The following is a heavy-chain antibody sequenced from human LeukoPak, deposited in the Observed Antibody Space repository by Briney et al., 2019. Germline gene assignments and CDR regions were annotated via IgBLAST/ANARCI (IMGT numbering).Heavy chain of an antibody. Sequence: SETLSLTCTVSGYSISSGYYWGWIRQPPGKGLEWIGSIYHSGSTYYNPSLKSRVTISVDTPKNQFSLKLSSVTAADTAVYYCARVDPYDSSGYYLYAGAFDIWGQGTMVTVSS. D-gene: IGHD3-22*01. V-gene: IGHV4-38-2*02. CDR1: GYSISSGYY. CDR3: ARVDPYDSSGYYLYAGAFDI. J-gene: IGHJ3*02. CDR2: IYHSGST.